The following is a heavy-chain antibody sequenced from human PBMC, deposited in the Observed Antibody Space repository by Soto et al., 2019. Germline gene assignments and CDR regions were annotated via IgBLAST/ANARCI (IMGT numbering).Heavy chain of an antibody. D-gene: IGHD3-10*01. CDR2: VNPILSMS. CDR3: ATSYGSGYRSFDY. Sequence: QVQLVQSGAELKKPGSSVKVSCKASGDTFSFYTINWVRQAPGLGLEWMGRVNPILSMSNYAHKFQGRVTMTADKSTSTAYMELRSLRSEATALYYCATSYGSGYRSFDYWGQGALVTVSS. J-gene: IGHJ4*02. CDR1: GDTFSFYT. V-gene: IGHV1-69*02.